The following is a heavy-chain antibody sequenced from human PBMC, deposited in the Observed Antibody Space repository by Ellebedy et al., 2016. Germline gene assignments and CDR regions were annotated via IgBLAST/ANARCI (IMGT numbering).Heavy chain of an antibody. CDR2: IYHSGST. CDR3: ARGGPSIAARGAYY. V-gene: IGHV4-30-2*01. CDR1: GGSISSGGYS. Sequence: LRLSCAVSGGSISSGGYSWSWIRQPPGKGLEWIGYIYHSGSTYYNPPLKSRVTISVDRSKNQFSLKLSSVTAADTAVYYCARGGPSIAARGAYYWGQGTLVTVSS. D-gene: IGHD6-6*01. J-gene: IGHJ4*02.